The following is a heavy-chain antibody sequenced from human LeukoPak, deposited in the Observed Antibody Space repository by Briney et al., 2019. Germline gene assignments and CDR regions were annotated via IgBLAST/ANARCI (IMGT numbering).Heavy chain of an antibody. Sequence: GGSLRLSCAASGFTFSTYSMNWVRQAPGKGLEWVSGISGSGGITHYADSVRGRFTISRDNSKNTLYLQMNSLRAEDTAVYYCAKDPTDFDSSGQTYFDYWGQGSLVTVSS. D-gene: IGHD3-22*01. CDR2: ISGSGGIT. CDR1: GFTFSTYS. V-gene: IGHV3-23*01. CDR3: AKDPTDFDSSGQTYFDY. J-gene: IGHJ4*02.